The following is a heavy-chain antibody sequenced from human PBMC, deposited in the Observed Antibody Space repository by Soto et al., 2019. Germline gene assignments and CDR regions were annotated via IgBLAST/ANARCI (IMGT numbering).Heavy chain of an antibody. V-gene: IGHV3-23*01. Sequence: EVQLLESGGGLVQPGGSLRLSCAASGFTFSTYALNWVRQAPGKGLEWVSAIGGRGGSTYFADSVKGRFSISRDSSKNTLYLQMNSLRAEDTAVYYCAKDGYGDRPYYFDYWGQGTLDTVSS. J-gene: IGHJ4*02. D-gene: IGHD4-17*01. CDR3: AKDGYGDRPYYFDY. CDR1: GFTFSTYA. CDR2: IGGRGGST.